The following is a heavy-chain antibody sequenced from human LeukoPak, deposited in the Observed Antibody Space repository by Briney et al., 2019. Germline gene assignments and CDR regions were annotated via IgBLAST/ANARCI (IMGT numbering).Heavy chain of an antibody. D-gene: IGHD3-22*01. Sequence: SETLSLTCAVNGGSFSGYYWSWIRQPPGKGLEWIGEINHSGSTNYNPSLKSRVTISVDTSKNQFSLKLSSVTAADTAVYYCARGVYYDSNGYSNFDYWGQGTLGNVSS. V-gene: IGHV4-34*01. CDR2: INHSGST. CDR3: ARGVYYDSNGYSNFDY. CDR1: GGSFSGYY. J-gene: IGHJ4*02.